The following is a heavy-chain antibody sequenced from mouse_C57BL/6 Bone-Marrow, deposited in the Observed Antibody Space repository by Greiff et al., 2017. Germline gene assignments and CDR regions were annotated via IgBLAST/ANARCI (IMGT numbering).Heavy chain of an antibody. CDR3: ARIHGSSQAWFAY. D-gene: IGHD1-1*01. J-gene: IGHJ3*01. CDR2: INPSSGYT. CDR1: GYTFTSYW. V-gene: IGHV1-7*01. Sequence: QVQLQQSGAELAKPGASVKLSCKASGYTFTSYWMHWVNQRPGQGLEWIGYINPSSGYTKYNQKFKDKATLTADKSSSTAYMQRSSLTYEDSAVYYCARIHGSSQAWFAYWGQGTLVTVSA.